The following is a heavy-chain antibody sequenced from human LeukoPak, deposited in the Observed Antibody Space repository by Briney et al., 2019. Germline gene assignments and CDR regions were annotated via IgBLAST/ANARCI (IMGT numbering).Heavy chain of an antibody. D-gene: IGHD5-12*01. CDR3: STMGYG. CDR2: VKSKTDGGTT. CDR1: GFTFSSIA. J-gene: IGHJ4*02. Sequence: PGGSLRLSCAASGFTFSSIAMTWVRQAPGKGLEWVGHVKSKTDGGTTDYAAPVKGRFTISRDDSKNTLYLQMNSLKTEDTAVYYCSTMGYGGGQGTLVTVSS. V-gene: IGHV3-15*01.